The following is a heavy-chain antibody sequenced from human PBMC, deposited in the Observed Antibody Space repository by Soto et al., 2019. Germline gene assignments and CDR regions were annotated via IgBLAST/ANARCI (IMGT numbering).Heavy chain of an antibody. CDR1: GFSLSTSGVN. V-gene: IGHV2-5*01. Sequence: SGPTLVNPTHTLTLTCTFSGFSLSTSGVNVGWIRQPPGKALEWLALIYWNDDKRYSSSLKSRLTITKDTSKNQVVLTMTNMDPVDTATYYCAHSRRSGYGVYGAFDIWGQGTMVTVSS. J-gene: IGHJ3*02. D-gene: IGHD3-3*01. CDR2: IYWNDDK. CDR3: AHSRRSGYGVYGAFDI.